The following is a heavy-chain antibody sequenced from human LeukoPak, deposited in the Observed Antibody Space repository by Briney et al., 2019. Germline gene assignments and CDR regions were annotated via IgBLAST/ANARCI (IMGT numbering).Heavy chain of an antibody. CDR1: GFTFSSYA. D-gene: IGHD6-6*01. J-gene: IGHJ4*02. CDR2: IYYSGST. V-gene: IGHV4-59*01. Sequence: GSLRLSCAASGFTFSSYAMGWIRQPPGKGLEWIGNIYYSGSTYYNPSLKSRVTISVDTSKNQFSLKLSSVTAADTAVYYCARRHVEYSSSSDPYYFDYWGQGTLVTVSS. CDR3: ARRHVEYSSSSDPYYFDY.